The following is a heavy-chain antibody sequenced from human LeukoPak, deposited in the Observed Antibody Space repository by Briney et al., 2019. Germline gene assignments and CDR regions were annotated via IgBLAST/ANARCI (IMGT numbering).Heavy chain of an antibody. CDR1: GFTFSSYE. CDR3: ARDAGSSVRGIFDY. V-gene: IGHV3-48*03. J-gene: IGHJ4*02. D-gene: IGHD2-2*01. Sequence: GGSLRLSCAVSGFTFSSYEMTWVRQAPGKGLEWVSYIGLGGSNIYYADSVRGRFTISRDNAMNSLYLQMNSLRAEDTAVYYCARDAGSSVRGIFDYWGQGTLVTVSS. CDR2: IGLGGSNI.